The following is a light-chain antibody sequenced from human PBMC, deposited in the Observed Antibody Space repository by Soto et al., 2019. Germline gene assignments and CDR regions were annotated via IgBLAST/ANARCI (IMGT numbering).Light chain of an antibody. J-gene: IGLJ1*01. CDR3: SSYAGSNNQV. V-gene: IGLV2-8*01. Sequence: QSVLTQPPSASGSPGQSVTISCTGTSSDVGGYNYVPWYQQHPGRAPKLMIYEVSKRPSGVPDRFSGSKSGNTASLTVSGLQTEDEADYYCSSYAGSNNQVFGTGTKLTVL. CDR1: SSDVGGYNY. CDR2: EVS.